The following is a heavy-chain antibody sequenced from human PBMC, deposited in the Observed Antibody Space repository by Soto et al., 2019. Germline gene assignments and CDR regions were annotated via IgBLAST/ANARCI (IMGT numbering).Heavy chain of an antibody. CDR2: ISSSGSST. CDR3: AREDAYRGIRAVSQRVYYGMDV. J-gene: IGHJ6*02. D-gene: IGHD3-10*01. CDR1: GFTLNDYY. V-gene: IGHV3-11*06. Sequence: QVQLVESGGGLVKPGGSLRLSCAASGFTLNDYYMNWIRQAPGKGLEWVSDISSSGSSTNYADSVKGRFTISRDNAKNSLYLQMNSLRAEDTAVYYCAREDAYRGIRAVSQRVYYGMDVWGQGTTVTVSS.